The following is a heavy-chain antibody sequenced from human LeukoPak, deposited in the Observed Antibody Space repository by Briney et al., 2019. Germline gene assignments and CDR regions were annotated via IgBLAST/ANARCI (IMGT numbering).Heavy chain of an antibody. Sequence: GGSLRLSCAASGFTFDDYGMSWVRQAPGKGLVWVSRINSDGSSTSYADSVKGRFTISRDNAKNTLYLQMNSLRAEDTAVYYCARPYYYDSSGYCDYWGQGTLVTVSS. CDR1: GFTFDDYG. V-gene: IGHV3-74*01. CDR3: ARPYYYDSSGYCDY. J-gene: IGHJ4*02. D-gene: IGHD3-22*01. CDR2: INSDGSST.